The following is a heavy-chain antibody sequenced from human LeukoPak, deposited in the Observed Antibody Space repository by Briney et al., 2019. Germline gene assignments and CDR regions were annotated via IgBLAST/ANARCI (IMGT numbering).Heavy chain of an antibody. Sequence: SETLSLTCTVSGGSISSYYWSWIRQPPGKGLEWIGYIYTSGSTNYNPSLKSRVTISVDTSKNQFSLKLSSVTAADTAVYYCARSAMVRGVMGMDVWGKGTTVTVSS. D-gene: IGHD3-10*01. CDR3: ARSAMVRGVMGMDV. V-gene: IGHV4-4*09. CDR2: IYTSGST. J-gene: IGHJ6*03. CDR1: GGSISSYY.